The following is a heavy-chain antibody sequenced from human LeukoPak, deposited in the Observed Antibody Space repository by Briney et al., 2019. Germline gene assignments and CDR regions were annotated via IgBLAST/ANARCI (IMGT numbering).Heavy chain of an antibody. CDR3: ARRAVVPAAITWYFDL. CDR2: IYYSGST. Sequence: GSLRLSCAASGVTFSSYAMAWVRQAPGKGLEWIGSIYYSGSTYYNPSLKSRVTISVDTSKNQFSLKLSSVTAADTAVYYCARRAVVPAAITWYFDLWGRGTLVTVSS. D-gene: IGHD2-2*02. V-gene: IGHV4-39*01. CDR1: GVTFSSYA. J-gene: IGHJ2*01.